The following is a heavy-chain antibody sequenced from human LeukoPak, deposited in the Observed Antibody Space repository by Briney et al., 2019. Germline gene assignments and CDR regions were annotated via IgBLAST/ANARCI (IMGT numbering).Heavy chain of an antibody. J-gene: IGHJ5*02. CDR3: AKCSETGTTRWFDP. CDR2: INPSGTT. D-gene: IGHD1-7*01. CDR1: GYTLTNYC. Sequence: ASVKVPCKASGYTLTNYCMHWVRQAPGQGLEWMGLINPSGTTTYAQNFQGRVTMTRDTSTSTVYMELSSLRSDDTAVYYCAKCSETGTTRWFDPWGQGTLVTVSS. V-gene: IGHV1-46*01.